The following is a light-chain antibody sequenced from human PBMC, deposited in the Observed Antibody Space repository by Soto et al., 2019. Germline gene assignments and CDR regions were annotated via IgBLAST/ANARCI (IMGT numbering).Light chain of an antibody. J-gene: IGLJ2*01. CDR3: SSYTV. Sequence: QSALTQPASVSGSPGQSITISCTGTSSDVGGYNYVSWYQQHPGKAPKLMIYEVSNRPSGVSNRFTGSKSGNTASLTISGLQAEDGSDYYCSSYTVFGGGTKVTVL. CDR2: EVS. CDR1: SSDVGGYNY. V-gene: IGLV2-14*01.